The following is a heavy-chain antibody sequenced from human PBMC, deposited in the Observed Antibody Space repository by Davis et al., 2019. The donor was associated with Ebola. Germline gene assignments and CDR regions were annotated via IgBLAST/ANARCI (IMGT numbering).Heavy chain of an antibody. CDR2: IYYSGST. J-gene: IGHJ4*02. CDR1: GGSISSYY. Sequence: SETLSLTCTVPGGSISSYYWSWIRQPPGKGLEWIGYIYYSGSTNYNPSLKSRVTISVDTSKNQFSLKLSSVTAVDTAVYYCARAVVGYYYDSSGYYTDRSFDYWGQGTLVTVSS. D-gene: IGHD3-22*01. V-gene: IGHV4-59*01. CDR3: ARAVVGYYYDSSGYYTDRSFDY.